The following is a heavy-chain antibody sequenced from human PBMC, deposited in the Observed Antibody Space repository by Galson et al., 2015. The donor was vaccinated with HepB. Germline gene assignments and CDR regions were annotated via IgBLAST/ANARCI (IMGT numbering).Heavy chain of an antibody. CDR3: AREGDIVVVVAATEGWFDP. D-gene: IGHD2-15*01. J-gene: IGHJ5*02. CDR2: TYYRSKWYN. Sequence: CAISGDSVSSNSAAWNWIRQSPSRGLEWLGRTYYRSKWYNDYAVSVKSRITINPDTSKNQFSLQLNSVTPEDTAVYYCAREGDIVVVVAATEGWFDPWGQGTLVTVSS. CDR1: GDSVSSNSAA. V-gene: IGHV6-1*01.